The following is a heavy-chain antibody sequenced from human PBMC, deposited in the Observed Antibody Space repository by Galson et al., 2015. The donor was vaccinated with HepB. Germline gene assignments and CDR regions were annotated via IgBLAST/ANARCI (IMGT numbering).Heavy chain of an antibody. CDR2: INPHSGGT. D-gene: IGHD3-16*01. Sequence: SVKVSCKASGYTFTGYYIHWVRQVPGQGLEWMGWINPHSGGTNYAQKFQGRVTMTRDTSIRTAYMELSSLRSDDTSVYYCASAACTYTTSCSPDFPWSQGTLVTVSS. CDR3: ASAACTYTTSCSPDFP. CDR1: GYTFTGYY. V-gene: IGHV1-2*02. J-gene: IGHJ5*02.